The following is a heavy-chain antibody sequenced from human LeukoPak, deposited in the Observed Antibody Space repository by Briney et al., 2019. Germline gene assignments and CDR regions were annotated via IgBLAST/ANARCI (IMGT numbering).Heavy chain of an antibody. CDR2: IFYSGST. Sequence: SETLSLTCTVSGGSISSYYWSWIRQPPGKGLEWLGYIFYSGSTNYNPSLKSRVTISVDTSKNQFSLKLSSVTAADTAVYYCARHGSVSSGALVWGQGTLVTVSS. CDR1: GGSISSYY. J-gene: IGHJ4*02. D-gene: IGHD3-22*01. CDR3: ARHGSVSSGALV. V-gene: IGHV4-59*08.